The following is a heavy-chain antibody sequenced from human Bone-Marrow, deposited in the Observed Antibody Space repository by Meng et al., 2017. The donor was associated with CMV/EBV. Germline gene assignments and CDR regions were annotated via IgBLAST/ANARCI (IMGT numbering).Heavy chain of an antibody. CDR1: GGSFSGYY. J-gene: IGHJ4*02. CDR3: AGHLRYCDY. Sequence: SETLSLTCAVYGGSFSGYYWSWIRQPPGKGLEWIGEINHSGSTNYNPSLKSRVTISVDTSKNQFSLKLSSVTAADTAVYYCAGHLRYCDYWGQGTLVTVYS. D-gene: IGHD3-9*01. V-gene: IGHV4-34*01. CDR2: INHSGST.